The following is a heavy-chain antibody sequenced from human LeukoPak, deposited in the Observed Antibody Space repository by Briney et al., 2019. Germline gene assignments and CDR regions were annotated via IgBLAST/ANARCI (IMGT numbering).Heavy chain of an antibody. CDR2: VFVTGST. CDR1: RGSISSYY. D-gene: IGHD6-19*01. Sequence: SETLSLTCSFSRGSISSYYWSWIRQSAGKGLEWIGRVFVTGSTDYKPSLKSRVTMSIDASKNQFSLQLRSVTAADTAVYYCARDFSSGWPMTYYHHYIDVWGKGTLVTVSS. V-gene: IGHV4-4*07. CDR3: ARDFSSGWPMTYYHHYIDV. J-gene: IGHJ6*03.